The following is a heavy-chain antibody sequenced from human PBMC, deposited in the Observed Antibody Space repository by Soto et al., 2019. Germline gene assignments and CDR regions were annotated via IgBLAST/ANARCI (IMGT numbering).Heavy chain of an antibody. CDR3: AREGGGYDSYYFDY. CDR2: IIPIFGTA. CDR1: GGTFSSYA. Sequence: GASVKVSCKASGGTFSSYAISWVRQAPGQGLEWMGGIIPIFGTANYAQKFQGRVTITADESTSTAYMELSSLRSEDTAVYYCAREGGGYDSYYFDYWGQGTLVTVSS. D-gene: IGHD5-12*01. V-gene: IGHV1-69*13. J-gene: IGHJ4*02.